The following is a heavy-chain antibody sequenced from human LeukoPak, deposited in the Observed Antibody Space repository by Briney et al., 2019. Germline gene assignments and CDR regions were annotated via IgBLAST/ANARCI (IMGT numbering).Heavy chain of an antibody. CDR1: GFTFSSYE. CDR3: ARDPEFSDGYYFDY. CDR2: ISGNGSPI. V-gene: IGHV3-48*03. J-gene: IGHJ4*02. D-gene: IGHD5-18*01. Sequence: GGSLRLSCAASGFTFSSYEMNWVRQAPGKGQEWVSYISGNGSPIYYADSVKGRFTISRDNSKNSLFLQLNSLRADDTAVYYCARDPEFSDGYYFDYWGQGTLVTVSS.